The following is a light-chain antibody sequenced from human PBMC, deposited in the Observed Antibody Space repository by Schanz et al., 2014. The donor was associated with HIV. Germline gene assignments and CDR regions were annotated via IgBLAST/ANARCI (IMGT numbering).Light chain of an antibody. CDR2: GAS. Sequence: EVVMTQSPATLSVSPGERVILSCRASQSVSSSYLAWYQQKPGQAPRLLIYGASSRATGIPDRFSGSGSGTDFTLTISRLEPEDSAVYYCQQRSNWSTWTFGQGTKVEIK. CDR1: QSVSSSY. CDR3: QQRSNWSTWT. V-gene: IGKV3D-20*02. J-gene: IGKJ1*01.